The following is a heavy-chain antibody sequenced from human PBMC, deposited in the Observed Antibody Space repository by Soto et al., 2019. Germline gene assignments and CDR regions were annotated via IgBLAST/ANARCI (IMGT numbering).Heavy chain of an antibody. CDR2: LYYSRST. J-gene: IGHJ3*02. CDR1: GGSISSGDYY. V-gene: IGHV4-30-4*01. CDR3: ARDDWLVPGEAFEI. D-gene: IGHD3-9*01. Sequence: QVQLQESGPGLVKPSQTLSLTCTVSGGSISSGDYYWSWIRQHPGKGLEWIGYLYYSRSTYYNTSLKNRVTISVDTSQNQFSLKQSSVTAADTAVYYCARDDWLVPGEAFEIWGQGTMVNVSS.